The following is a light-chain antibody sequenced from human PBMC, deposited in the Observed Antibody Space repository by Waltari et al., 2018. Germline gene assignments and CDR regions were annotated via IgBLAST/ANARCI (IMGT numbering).Light chain of an antibody. Sequence: QLTQSPSSLSASVGARVTITCRASQGISSFLVWYQQKAGKAPKLLIYAASTLQSGVPSRFSGSGSGTDFTLTISSLQPEDFATYYCQQLNSYPPTFGGGTKVEIK. J-gene: IGKJ4*01. CDR3: QQLNSYPPT. CDR2: AAS. V-gene: IGKV1-9*01. CDR1: QGISSF.